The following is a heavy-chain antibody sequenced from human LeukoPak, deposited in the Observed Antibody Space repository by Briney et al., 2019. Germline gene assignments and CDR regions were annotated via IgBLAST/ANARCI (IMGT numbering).Heavy chain of an antibody. V-gene: IGHV3-48*03. Sequence: PGGSLRLSCAASAFSFGSNYMTWVRQAPGKGLEWVSYISSSGSTIYYADSVKGRFTISRDNAKNSLYLKMNSLRAEDTAVYYCAELGITMIGGVWGKGTTVTISS. D-gene: IGHD3-10*02. CDR3: AELGITMIGGV. CDR2: ISSSGSTI. J-gene: IGHJ6*04. CDR1: AFSFGSNY.